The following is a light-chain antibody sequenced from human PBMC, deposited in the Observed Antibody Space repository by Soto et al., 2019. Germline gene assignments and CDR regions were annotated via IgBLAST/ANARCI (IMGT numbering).Light chain of an antibody. CDR1: QSVTSSS. CDR2: GAS. CDR3: QQYGSSPAYT. Sequence: EIVLTQSPGTLSLSPGERATLSCRASQSVTSSSLAWYQQKPGQAPRLLIYGASSRATGIPDRFSGSGSGTDFTLTISRLEPEDCAVYYCQQYGSSPAYTFGQGTKLEIK. V-gene: IGKV3-20*01. J-gene: IGKJ2*01.